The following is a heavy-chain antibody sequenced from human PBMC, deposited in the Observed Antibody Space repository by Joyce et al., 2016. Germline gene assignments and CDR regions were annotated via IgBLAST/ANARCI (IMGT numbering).Heavy chain of an antibody. CDR1: GSTFSSLS. D-gene: IGHD3-16*01. Sequence: QLVESGGGVVKAGGSLRLSCEASGSTFSSLSLSWFRQAPGKGLEWVATISATSYYKFHAETVRGRLTVSRDNAKKTLYLQMNSLRAEDSAVFYCARGGISYYYAMDVWGQGTTVTVSS. J-gene: IGHJ6*02. CDR3: ARGGISYYYAMDV. V-gene: IGHV3-21*01. CDR2: ISATSYYK.